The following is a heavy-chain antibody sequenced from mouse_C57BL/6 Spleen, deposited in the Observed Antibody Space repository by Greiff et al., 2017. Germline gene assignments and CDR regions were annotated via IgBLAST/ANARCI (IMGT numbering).Heavy chain of an antibody. V-gene: IGHV5-4*01. CDR3: ARETGREGFAY. CDR2: ISDGGSYT. D-gene: IGHD4-1*01. Sequence: VKLMESGGGLVKPGGSLKLSCAASGFTFSSYAMSWVRQTPEKRLEWVATISDGGSYTYYPDNVKGRFTISRDNAKNNLYLQMSHLKSEDTAMYYCARETGREGFAYWGQGTLVTVSA. CDR1: GFTFSSYA. J-gene: IGHJ3*01.